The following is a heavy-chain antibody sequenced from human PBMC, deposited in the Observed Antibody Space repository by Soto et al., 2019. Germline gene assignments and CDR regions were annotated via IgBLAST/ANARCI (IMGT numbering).Heavy chain of an antibody. CDR3: ARNVNSGFDY. V-gene: IGHV1-46*01. J-gene: IGHJ4*02. CDR2: INPSGGST. CDR1: GYTFITYY. Sequence: ASVKVSCKASGYTFITYYIHWVRQAPGQGLEWMGFINPSGGSTSYAQKFQARVTMTRDTSTSTVYMELSSLRSEDTAVYYCARNVNSGFDYWGQGTLVTVSS. D-gene: IGHD1-20*01.